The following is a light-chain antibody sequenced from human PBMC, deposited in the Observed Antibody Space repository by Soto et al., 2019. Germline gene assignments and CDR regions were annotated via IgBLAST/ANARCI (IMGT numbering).Light chain of an antibody. CDR1: QSVSSN. CDR3: QQYNNWPPHT. Sequence: EKVMTQSPATLSVSPGERATLSCRASQSVSSNLAWYQQKPGQAPRLLIYGASTRATGIPARFSGSGSGTEFTLTISSLQSEDFAVYYCQQYNNWPPHTFGQGTKVEIK. CDR2: GAS. V-gene: IGKV3-15*01. J-gene: IGKJ1*01.